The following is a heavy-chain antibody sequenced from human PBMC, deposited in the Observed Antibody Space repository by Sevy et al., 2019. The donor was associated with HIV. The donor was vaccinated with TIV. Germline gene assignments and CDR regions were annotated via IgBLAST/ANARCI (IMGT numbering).Heavy chain of an antibody. J-gene: IGHJ4*02. Sequence: GGSLRLSCAASGFTFSSYAMHWVRQAPGKGLEWVAVISYDGSNKYYADSVKGRFTISRDNSKNTQYLQMNSLRAEDTAVYYCARDYCSSTSCYSYDYWGQGTLVTVSS. CDR1: GFTFSSYA. V-gene: IGHV3-30*04. D-gene: IGHD2-2*02. CDR2: ISYDGSNK. CDR3: ARDYCSSTSCYSYDY.